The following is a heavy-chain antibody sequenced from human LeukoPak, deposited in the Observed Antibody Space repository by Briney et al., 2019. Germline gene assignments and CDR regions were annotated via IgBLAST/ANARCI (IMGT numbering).Heavy chain of an antibody. CDR2: ISSSSSTI. CDR3: ARADSSSWYFDY. J-gene: IGHJ4*02. CDR1: GLTFSSHW. Sequence: GGSLRLSCAASGLTFSSHWMHWVRQAPGKGLEWVSYISSSSSTIYYADSVKGRFTISRDNAKNSLYLQMNSLRDEDTAVYYCARADSSSWYFDYWGQGTLVTVSS. D-gene: IGHD6-13*01. V-gene: IGHV3-48*02.